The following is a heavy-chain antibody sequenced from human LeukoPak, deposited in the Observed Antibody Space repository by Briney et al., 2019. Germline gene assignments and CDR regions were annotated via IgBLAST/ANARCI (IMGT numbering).Heavy chain of an antibody. CDR3: ARTTEGGYTYGYFYYYYMDV. CDR2: IYYSGST. V-gene: IGHV4-59*01. CDR1: GCPISSYY. D-gene: IGHD5-18*01. Sequence: SETLSLTCSVSGCPISSYYWSWIRQPPGKGLEWIGYIYYSGSTNYNPSLKSRVTISVDTSKNQFSLKLTSVTAADTAVYYCARTTEGGYTYGYFYYYYMDVWGKGTTVTISS. J-gene: IGHJ6*03.